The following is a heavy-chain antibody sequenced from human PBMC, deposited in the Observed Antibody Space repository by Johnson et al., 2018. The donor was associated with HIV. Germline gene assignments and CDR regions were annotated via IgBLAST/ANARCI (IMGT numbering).Heavy chain of an antibody. J-gene: IGHJ3*02. V-gene: IGHV3-15*01. CDR2: IKSKTDGGTT. CDR1: GFTFSNAW. Sequence: EVQLVVSGGGLVQTGRFLRLSCAVSGFTFSNAWMSWVRQAPGKGLEWVGRIKSKTDGGTTDYAAPVKGRFTISRDDSKNTPYLQRNSLKTEDTAVHYCTTDRTSRGAFDIWGQGTMVTVSS. CDR3: TTDRTSRGAFDI. D-gene: IGHD2-2*01.